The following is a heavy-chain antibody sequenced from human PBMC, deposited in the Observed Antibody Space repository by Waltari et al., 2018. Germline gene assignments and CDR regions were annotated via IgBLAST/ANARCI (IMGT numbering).Heavy chain of an antibody. CDR2: IYYSGST. D-gene: IGHD2-15*01. J-gene: IGHJ4*02. CDR1: GGSISSSSYY. Sequence: QLQLQESGPGLVKPSETLSLTCTVSGGSISSSSYYWGWIRQPPGKGLEWIGSIYYSGSTHYNPSLKSRVTISVDTSKNQFSLKLSSVTAADTAVYYCARREYCSGGSCSAFDYWGQGTLVTVSS. CDR3: ARREYCSGGSCSAFDY. V-gene: IGHV4-39*07.